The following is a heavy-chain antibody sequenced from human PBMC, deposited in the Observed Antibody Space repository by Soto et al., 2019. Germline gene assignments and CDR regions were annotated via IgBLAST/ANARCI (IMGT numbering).Heavy chain of an antibody. J-gene: IGHJ4*02. Sequence: QLQLQESGSGLVKASQTLSLTCAVSGGSIRSGGFSWSWIRQPPGKGLEWIGYIYLSGSTYYNPSLKSRVNISLDRSKNQFSLRLTSVTAADTAVYYCARGGDYYFDSWGQGTLVTVSS. V-gene: IGHV4-30-2*01. CDR3: ARGGDYYFDS. CDR1: GGSIRSGGFS. D-gene: IGHD3-16*01. CDR2: IYLSGST.